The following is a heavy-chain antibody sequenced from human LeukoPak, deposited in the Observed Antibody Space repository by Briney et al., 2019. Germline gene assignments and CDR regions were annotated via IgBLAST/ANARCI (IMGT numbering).Heavy chain of an antibody. J-gene: IGHJ4*02. CDR1: GYTFTSYY. V-gene: IGHV1-46*01. D-gene: IGHD2-21*02. CDR2: INPSGGRT. Sequence: ASVRVSCKASGYTFTSYYMHWVRQAPGQGLEWMGIINPSGGRTSYAQKFQGRVTMTRDTSTGTVYMELSSLRSEDTAVYYCASLRSGDYEGFDYWGQGTLVTVSP. CDR3: ASLRSGDYEGFDY.